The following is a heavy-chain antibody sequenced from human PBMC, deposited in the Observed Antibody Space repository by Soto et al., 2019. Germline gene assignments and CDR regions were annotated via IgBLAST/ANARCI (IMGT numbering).Heavy chain of an antibody. J-gene: IGHJ6*02. D-gene: IGHD6-13*01. CDR2: MNPINGAT. CDR3: GRGPSPRAPAAGTHYYYDMDV. V-gene: IGHV1-8*02. Sequence: ASVKVSCKASGYDFTAYDINWVRQASGQGLEWMGWMNPINGATGSARRFQGRVSMTRNTATGTAYLELTSLRSDDSAVYYCGRGPSPRAPAAGTHYYYDMDVWGQGTTVTVSS. CDR1: GYDFTAYD.